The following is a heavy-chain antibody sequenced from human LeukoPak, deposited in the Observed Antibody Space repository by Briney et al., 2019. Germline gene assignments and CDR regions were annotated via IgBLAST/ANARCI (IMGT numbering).Heavy chain of an antibody. J-gene: IGHJ4*02. CDR2: INPNSGGT. CDR3: ARGGSSWYAAHY. V-gene: IGHV1-2*06. D-gene: IGHD6-13*01. Sequence: ASAKVSCKASGYTFTGYYMHWVRQAPGQGLEWMGRINPNSGGTNYAQKFQGRVTMTRDTSISTAYMELSRLRSDDTAVYYCARGGSSWYAAHYWGQGTLVTVSS. CDR1: GYTFTGYY.